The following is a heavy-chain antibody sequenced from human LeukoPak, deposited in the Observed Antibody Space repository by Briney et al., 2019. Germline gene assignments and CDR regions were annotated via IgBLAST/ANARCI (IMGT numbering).Heavy chain of an antibody. CDR3: ARALYYFDY. CDR2: IESDGSST. CDR1: GFTFSIYW. J-gene: IGHJ4*02. Sequence: PGGSLRLSCAASGFTFSIYWMHWVRQAPGKGLVWVSRIESDGSSTSYADSVKGRFTISRDNSKNTLYLQMNSLRAEDTAVYYCARALYYFDYWGQGTLVTVSP. V-gene: IGHV3-74*01.